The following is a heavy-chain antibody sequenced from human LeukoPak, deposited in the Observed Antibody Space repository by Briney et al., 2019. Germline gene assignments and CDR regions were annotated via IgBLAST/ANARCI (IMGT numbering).Heavy chain of an antibody. V-gene: IGHV3-21*01. J-gene: IGHJ4*02. D-gene: IGHD3-16*01. CDR1: GFTFSNYW. CDR2: ISSSSSYI. Sequence: GGSLRLSCAVSGFTFSNYWMSWVRQAPGKGLEWVSSISSSSSYIYYADSVKSRFTISRDNAKNSLYLQMNSLRAEDTAVYYCARGWGAGDFDYWGQGTLVTVSS. CDR3: ARGWGAGDFDY.